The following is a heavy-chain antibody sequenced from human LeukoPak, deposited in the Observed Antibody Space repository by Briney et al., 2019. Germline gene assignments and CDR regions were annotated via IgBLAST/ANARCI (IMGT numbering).Heavy chain of an antibody. Sequence: SETLSLTCAVYGGSFSGYYWSWIRQPPGKGLEWIGEINHSGSTNYNPSLKSRVTISVDTSKNQFSLKLSSVTAADTAVYYCALTGDLGYWGQGTLVTVSS. V-gene: IGHV4-34*01. CDR1: GGSFSGYY. J-gene: IGHJ4*02. CDR3: ALTGDLGY. D-gene: IGHD7-27*01. CDR2: INHSGST.